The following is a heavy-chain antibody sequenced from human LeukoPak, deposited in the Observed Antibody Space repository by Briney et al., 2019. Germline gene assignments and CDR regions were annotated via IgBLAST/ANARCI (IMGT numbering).Heavy chain of an antibody. CDR1: GYTFTGYH. J-gene: IGHJ4*02. CDR2: INPNTGGT. Sequence: ASVKVSCKASGYTFTGYHIHWVRQAPGQGLEWMGWINPNTGGTNYAQKFQGRVTMTRDTSISTANMELSRLRSDDTAVYFCATSIGDYYDSSALDYWGQGTLVTVSS. D-gene: IGHD3-22*01. V-gene: IGHV1-2*02. CDR3: ATSIGDYYDSSALDY.